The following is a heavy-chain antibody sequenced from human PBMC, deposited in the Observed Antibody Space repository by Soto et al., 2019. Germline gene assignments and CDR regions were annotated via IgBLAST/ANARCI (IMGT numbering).Heavy chain of an antibody. CDR2: IYYSGST. D-gene: IGHD3-16*02. CDR1: GGSISSGGYY. CDR3: ARERGEMITFGGVIDTPIY. Sequence: SETLSLTCTVSGGSISSGGYYWSWIRQHPGKGLEWIGYIYYSGSTYYNPSLKSRVTISVDTSKNQFSLKLSSVTAADTAVYYCARERGEMITFGGVIDTPIYWGQGTLVTVSS. V-gene: IGHV4-31*03. J-gene: IGHJ4*02.